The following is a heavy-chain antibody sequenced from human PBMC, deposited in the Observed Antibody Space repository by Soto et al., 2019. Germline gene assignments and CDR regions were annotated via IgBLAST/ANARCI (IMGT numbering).Heavy chain of an antibody. Sequence: GASVKVSCKASGGTFSSYSISWVRLAPGQGLEWMGGIIPIFGTANYAQKFQGRVTITADESTSTAYMELSSLRSEDTAVYYCATPGYSSSSRWFDPWGQGTLVTVSS. D-gene: IGHD6-6*01. J-gene: IGHJ5*02. CDR2: IIPIFGTA. CDR1: GGTFSSYS. V-gene: IGHV1-69*13. CDR3: ATPGYSSSSRWFDP.